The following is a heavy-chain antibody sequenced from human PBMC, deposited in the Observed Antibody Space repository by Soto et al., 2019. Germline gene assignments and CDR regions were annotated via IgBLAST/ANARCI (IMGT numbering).Heavy chain of an antibody. Sequence: EVQLLESGGGLVEPGGSLRLSCAASGFHFSIYAMGWVRQAPGKGLEWVSVISGNGGSTYYPDSVKGRFSISRDISKNMLFLEMNSLRAEDTAIYYCARLGGYSGYDPFDYWGQGTLVPVSS. V-gene: IGHV3-23*01. CDR1: GFHFSIYA. CDR2: ISGNGGST. D-gene: IGHD5-12*01. J-gene: IGHJ4*02. CDR3: ARLGGYSGYDPFDY.